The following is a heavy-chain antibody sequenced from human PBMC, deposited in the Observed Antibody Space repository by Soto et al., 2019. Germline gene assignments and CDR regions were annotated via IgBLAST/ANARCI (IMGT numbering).Heavy chain of an antibody. Sequence: QVQLVESGGGVVQPGRSLRLSCAASGFTFSNFGMRWVRQAPGKGLEWVAYISYDAANKYYADSVKGRFTISRDNSKNTLHLQMDSLSGDDTALYDCASGTAFDHWGQGTLVSVSS. V-gene: IGHV3-30*03. CDR2: ISYDAANK. D-gene: IGHD2-21*02. CDR1: GFTFSNFG. CDR3: ASGTAFDH. J-gene: IGHJ4*02.